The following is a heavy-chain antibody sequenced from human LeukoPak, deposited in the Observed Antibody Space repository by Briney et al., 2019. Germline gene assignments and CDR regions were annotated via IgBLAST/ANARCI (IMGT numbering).Heavy chain of an antibody. CDR3: ARVGYSYGVDY. J-gene: IGHJ4*02. CDR1: GGSFSGYY. CDR2: INHSGST. D-gene: IGHD5-18*01. Sequence: SETLSLTCAVYGGSFSGYYWSWIRQPPGKGLEWIGEINHSGSTNYNPSLKSRVTISVDTSKNLFSLKLSSVTAADTAVYYCARVGYSYGVDYWGQGTLVTVSS. V-gene: IGHV4-34*01.